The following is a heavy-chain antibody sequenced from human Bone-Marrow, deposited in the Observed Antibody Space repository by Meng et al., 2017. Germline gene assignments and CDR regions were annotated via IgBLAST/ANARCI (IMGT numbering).Heavy chain of an antibody. CDR3: AREWGTLATAADDY. Sequence: QLQLQESSPGLVKPSEPLSLTCNVSGGSISASSFYWGWIRQAPGKGLEWIGTLHDSGSTYYNPSLKSRVTISADTSNSQFSLKLSSVTAADTAVYYCAREWGTLATAADDYWGQGTLVTVSS. D-gene: IGHD6-13*01. CDR2: LHDSGST. V-gene: IGHV4-39*07. J-gene: IGHJ4*02. CDR1: GGSISASSFY.